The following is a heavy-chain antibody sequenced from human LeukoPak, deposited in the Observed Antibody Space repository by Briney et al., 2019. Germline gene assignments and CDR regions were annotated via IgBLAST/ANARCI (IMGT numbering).Heavy chain of an antibody. D-gene: IGHD4-23*01. J-gene: IGHJ4*02. CDR2: ISNNGGST. Sequence: GGSLRLSCSASGFTFKNYDMHWVRQAPGKGLEYVSAISNNGGSTNYADSVKGRFTISRDNSKNTLYLQMSSLRAEDTAVYYCARAGNGFYFDYWGQGTLVTVSS. CDR3: ARAGNGFYFDY. CDR1: GFTFKNYD. V-gene: IGHV3-64D*06.